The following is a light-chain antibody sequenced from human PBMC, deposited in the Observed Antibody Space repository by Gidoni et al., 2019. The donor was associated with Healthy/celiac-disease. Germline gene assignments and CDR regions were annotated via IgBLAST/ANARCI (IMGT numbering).Light chain of an antibody. Sequence: IIMTHSPYSLAVSLGERATIKCKSSKSVLYISNNKNYLAWYQQKPGQTPKLLIYCASTRESGVTDRFSGSGSGTDFTLTISSRQDEDVAVYYCQQYYSNTVTFGPGTKVDIK. CDR1: KSVLYISNNKNY. V-gene: IGKV4-1*01. CDR3: QQYYSNTVT. CDR2: CAS. J-gene: IGKJ3*01.